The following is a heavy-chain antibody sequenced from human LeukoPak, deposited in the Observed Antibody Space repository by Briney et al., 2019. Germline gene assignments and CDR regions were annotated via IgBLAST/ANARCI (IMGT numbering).Heavy chain of an antibody. CDR2: IYSGGST. D-gene: IGHD2-2*01. Sequence: GGSLRLSCAASGFTFDDYGMSWVRQAPGKGLEWVSVIYSGGSTYYADSVKGRFTISRDNSKNTLYLQMNSLRAKDTAVYYCAREKIGCSSTSCRVNWYFDLWGRGTLVTVSS. CDR1: GFTFDDYG. CDR3: AREKIGCSSTSCRVNWYFDL. V-gene: IGHV3-53*01. J-gene: IGHJ2*01.